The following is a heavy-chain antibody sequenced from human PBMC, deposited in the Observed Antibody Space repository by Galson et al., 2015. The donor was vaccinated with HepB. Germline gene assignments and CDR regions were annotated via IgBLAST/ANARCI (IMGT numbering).Heavy chain of an antibody. CDR2: IKSKTDGGTT. Sequence: SLRLSCAASGFTFSNAWMSWVRQAPGKGLEWVGRIKSKTDGGTTDYAAPVKGRFTISRDDSKNTLYLQMNSLKTEDTAVYYCTTDMVSGSYGNADNNYWGQGTLVTVSS. J-gene: IGHJ4*02. V-gene: IGHV3-15*01. CDR3: TTDMVSGSYGNADNNY. CDR1: GFTFSNAW. D-gene: IGHD1-26*01.